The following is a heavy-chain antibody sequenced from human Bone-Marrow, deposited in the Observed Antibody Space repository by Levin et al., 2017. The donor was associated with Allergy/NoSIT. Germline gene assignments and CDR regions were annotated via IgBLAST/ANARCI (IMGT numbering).Heavy chain of an antibody. CDR3: ARSDFSNYGFYFDS. Sequence: PSETLSLTCSVSGGSISSIDYYWNWIRQPPGKGLEWIGNIYYSGGTQYNPSLESRVTISLDTSKSQFSLRLDSLTAADTALYYCARSDFSNYGFYFDSWGPGSLVTVSS. CDR2: IYYSGGT. CDR1: GGSISSIDYY. J-gene: IGHJ4*02. V-gene: IGHV4-30-4*01. D-gene: IGHD4-11*01.